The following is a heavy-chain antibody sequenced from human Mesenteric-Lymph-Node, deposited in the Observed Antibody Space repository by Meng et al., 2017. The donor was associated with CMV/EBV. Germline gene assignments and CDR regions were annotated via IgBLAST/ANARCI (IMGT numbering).Heavy chain of an antibody. CDR1: DFTLNGAW. D-gene: IGHD1-26*01. Sequence: EVQLVESGGGLVKLVGSLRLSCVASDFTLNGAWMNWVRQAPGKGLEWVGRVKSASAGGAADAAAPVKGRFTVSRDDSRKTVHLQMDNLKIEDTAVYYCTTGWDQYFDFWGQGALVTVSS. CDR3: TTGWDQYFDF. J-gene: IGHJ4*02. CDR2: VKSASAGGAA. V-gene: IGHV3-15*07.